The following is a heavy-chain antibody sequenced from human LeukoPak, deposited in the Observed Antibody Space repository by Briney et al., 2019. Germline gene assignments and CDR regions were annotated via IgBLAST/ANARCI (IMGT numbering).Heavy chain of an antibody. CDR2: ISSSSSYI. CDR1: GFTLSSYS. Sequence: GGSLRLSCTASGFTLSSYSMNWVRQAPGKGLEWVSSISSSSSYIYYADSVKGRFTISRDNAKNSLYLQMNSLRAEDTAVYYCARDLYSKGSDYWGQGTLVTVSS. D-gene: IGHD6-13*01. V-gene: IGHV3-21*01. J-gene: IGHJ4*02. CDR3: ARDLYSKGSDY.